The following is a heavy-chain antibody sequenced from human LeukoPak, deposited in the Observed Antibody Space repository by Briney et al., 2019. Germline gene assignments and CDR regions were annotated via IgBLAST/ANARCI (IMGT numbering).Heavy chain of an antibody. CDR3: ARGSWSLGSFDY. V-gene: IGHV3-66*01. Sequence: PGGSLRLSCAASGFTFSSYSMSWVRQAPGKGLEWVSVIYSGGSTYYPDSVKGRFTISRDNSKNTLYLQMNSLTADDTAVYYCARGSWSLGSFDYWGQGTLVTVSS. CDR1: GFTFSSYS. J-gene: IGHJ4*02. CDR2: IYSGGST. D-gene: IGHD6-13*01.